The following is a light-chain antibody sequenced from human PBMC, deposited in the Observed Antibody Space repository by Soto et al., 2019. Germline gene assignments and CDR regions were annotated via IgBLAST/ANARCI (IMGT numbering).Light chain of an antibody. CDR3: QKYDSAPET. V-gene: IGKV1-27*01. CDR2: GAT. J-gene: IGKJ3*01. CDR1: QGISNS. Sequence: DIQMTQSPSSLSASVGDRVIITCRASQGISNSLAWYQQKPGEVPKRLIFGATALQSGLPSRFSGSGSGTEFTLTISSLQPEDVATYYCQKYDSAPETFGPGTKVEIK.